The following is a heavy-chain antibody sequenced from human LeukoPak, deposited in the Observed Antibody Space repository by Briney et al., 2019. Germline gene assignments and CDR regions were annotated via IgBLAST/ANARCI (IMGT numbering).Heavy chain of an antibody. CDR1: GFIFSSYA. CDR2: ISGSGGST. Sequence: PGGSLRLSCAASGFIFSSYAMGWVRQGPGKGLEWVSGISGSGGSTYYADSVKGRFTISRDNSKNTLYLQMNSLRADDTAVYYCAMGRCSVDSCPPDSWGQGTLVTVSS. CDR3: AMGRCSVDSCPPDS. V-gene: IGHV3-23*01. D-gene: IGHD2-15*01. J-gene: IGHJ5*01.